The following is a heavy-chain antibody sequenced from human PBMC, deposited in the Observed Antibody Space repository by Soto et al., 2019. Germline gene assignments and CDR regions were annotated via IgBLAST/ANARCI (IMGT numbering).Heavy chain of an antibody. CDR2: INPNSGGT. D-gene: IGHD3-3*01. J-gene: IGHJ5*02. CDR1: GYTFTGYY. Sequence: QVQLVQSGAEVKKPGASVKVSCKASGYTFTGYYMHWVRQAHGQGLEWMGWINPNSGGTNYAQKFQGRVTMTRDTSISTAYMELSRLRSDDTAVYYCARDGTYYDFWSGLDNWFDPWVQGTLVTVSS. CDR3: ARDGTYYDFWSGLDNWFDP. V-gene: IGHV1-2*02.